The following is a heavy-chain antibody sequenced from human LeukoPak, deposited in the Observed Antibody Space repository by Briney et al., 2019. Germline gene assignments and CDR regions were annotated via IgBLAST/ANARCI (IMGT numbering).Heavy chain of an antibody. CDR2: IYSGGST. CDR3: ARGQNSVGILPYYMDV. D-gene: IGHD1-26*01. Sequence: PGGSLRLSCAASGFTFSSYAMSWVRQAPGKGLEWVSVIYSGGSTYYADSVKGRFIISRDNSKNTLYLQMNSLRAEDTAVYYCARGQNSVGILPYYMDVWGKGTTVTVSS. J-gene: IGHJ6*03. V-gene: IGHV3-23*01. CDR1: GFTFSSYA.